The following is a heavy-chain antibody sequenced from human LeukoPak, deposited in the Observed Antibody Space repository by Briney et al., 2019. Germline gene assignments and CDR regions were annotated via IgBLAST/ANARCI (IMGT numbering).Heavy chain of an antibody. CDR1: GGSISSSSYY. CDR2: IYYSGST. V-gene: IGHV4-39*07. CDR3: ARVNYDYVWGSYRWYYFDY. Sequence: SETLSLTCTVSGGSISSSSYYWGWIRQPPGKGLEWIGSIYYSGSTYYNPSLKSRVTISVDTSKNQFSLKLSSVTAADTAVYYCARVNYDYVWGSYRWYYFDYWGQGTLVTVSS. J-gene: IGHJ4*02. D-gene: IGHD3-16*02.